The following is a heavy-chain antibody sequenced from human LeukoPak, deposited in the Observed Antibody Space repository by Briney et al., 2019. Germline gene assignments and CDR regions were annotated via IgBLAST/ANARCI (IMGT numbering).Heavy chain of an antibody. J-gene: IGHJ6*03. V-gene: IGHV4-38-2*02. D-gene: IGHD2-2*01. Sequence: PSETLSLTCTVSGYSISSGYYWDWIRQPPGKGLEWIGSIYHSGSTYYNPSLKSRVTISVDTSKNQFSLKLSSVTAADTAVYYCARVEVGYCSSTSCYGHYYYYMDVWGKGTTVTVSS. CDR2: IYHSGST. CDR1: GYSISSGYY. CDR3: ARVEVGYCSSTSCYGHYYYYMDV.